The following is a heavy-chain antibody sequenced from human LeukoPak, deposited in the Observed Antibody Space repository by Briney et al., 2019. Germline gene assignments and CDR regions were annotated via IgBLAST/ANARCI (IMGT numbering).Heavy chain of an antibody. CDR2: IYYSGST. CDR1: GGSISSGGYY. J-gene: IGHJ5*02. Sequence: SETLSLTCTVSGGSISSGGYYWSWIRQHPGKGLEWIGYIYYSGSTYYNPSLKSRVTISVDTSKNQFSLKLSSVTAADTAVYYCERTKDIVVVPPSPPWFDPWGQGTLVTVSS. CDR3: ERTKDIVVVPPSPPWFDP. V-gene: IGHV4-31*03. D-gene: IGHD2-2*01.